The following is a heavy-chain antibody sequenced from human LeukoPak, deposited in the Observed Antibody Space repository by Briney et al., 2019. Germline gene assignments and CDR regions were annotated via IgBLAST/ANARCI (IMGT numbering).Heavy chain of an antibody. CDR3: ARDRVVAATPYYYYGMDV. CDR2: IYSGGST. J-gene: IGHJ6*02. CDR1: GLSFSSYA. D-gene: IGHD2-15*01. Sequence: GGSLRLSCVASGLSFSSYAMHWVRQAPGKGLEWVAVIYSGGSTYYADSVKGRFTISRDNSKNTLYLQMNSLRAEDTAVYYCARDRVVAATPYYYYGMDVWGQGTTVTVSS. V-gene: IGHV3-53*01.